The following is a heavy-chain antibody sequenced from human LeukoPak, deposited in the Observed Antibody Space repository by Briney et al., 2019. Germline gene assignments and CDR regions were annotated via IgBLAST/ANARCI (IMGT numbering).Heavy chain of an antibody. CDR1: DGSISPYY. CDR3: ARHRAYSSSSPFDY. J-gene: IGHJ4*02. V-gene: IGHV4-59*08. Sequence: SETLSLTCTVFDGSISPYYWSWVRQPPGKGLEWIGYIYYTGSTNYNPSLKSRVTIFVDMSKNQFSLRLSSVTAADTALYYCARHRAYSSSSPFDYWGQGTLVTVSS. D-gene: IGHD6-6*01. CDR2: IYYTGST.